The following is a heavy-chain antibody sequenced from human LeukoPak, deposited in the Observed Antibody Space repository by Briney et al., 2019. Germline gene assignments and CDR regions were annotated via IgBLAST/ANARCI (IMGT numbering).Heavy chain of an antibody. Sequence: SETLSLTCAVSGGSISSSNWWSWVRQPPGKGLEWIGEIYHSGSTNYNPSLKSRVTISVDKSKNQFSLKLSSVTAADTAVYYCARDMGAGYYYDSSGYYMKEGYFDYWGQGTLVTVSS. D-gene: IGHD3-22*01. J-gene: IGHJ4*02. CDR1: GGSISSSNW. CDR3: ARDMGAGYYYDSSGYYMKEGYFDY. V-gene: IGHV4-4*02. CDR2: IYHSGST.